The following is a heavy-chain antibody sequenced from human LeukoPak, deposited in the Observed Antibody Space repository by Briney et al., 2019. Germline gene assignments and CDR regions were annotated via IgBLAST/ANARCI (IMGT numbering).Heavy chain of an antibody. D-gene: IGHD5-18*01. CDR1: GFTFSSYW. V-gene: IGHV3-74*01. Sequence: GGSLRLSCAASGFTFSSYWMHWVRQAPGKGLVWVSRINSDGSSTSYADSVKGRFTISRDNAKNTLYLQMNSLRAEDTAVYYCAISGYSYGPYYFDYWGQGTLVTVSS. J-gene: IGHJ4*02. CDR2: INSDGSST. CDR3: AISGYSYGPYYFDY.